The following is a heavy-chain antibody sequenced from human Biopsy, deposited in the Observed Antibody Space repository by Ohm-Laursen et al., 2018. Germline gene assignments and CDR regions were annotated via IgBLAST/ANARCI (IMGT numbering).Heavy chain of an antibody. CDR1: EFNVDRNH. Sequence: SLGLSCSASEFNVDRNHMNWVRQAPGKGLEWVSMIHGSGRTDYADSVKGRFTVSRDNSKDTVYLQMNALRVDDTAMYYCAGAGGHSFWGQGALVTVSS. CDR2: IHGSGRT. J-gene: IGHJ4*02. V-gene: IGHV3-66*01. D-gene: IGHD3-16*01. CDR3: AGAGGHSF.